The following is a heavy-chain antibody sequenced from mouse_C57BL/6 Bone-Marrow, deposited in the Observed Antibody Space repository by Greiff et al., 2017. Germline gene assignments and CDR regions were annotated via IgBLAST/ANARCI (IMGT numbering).Heavy chain of an antibody. CDR2: FHPYNDDT. CDR3: ARRHYYGSSYGGYFDY. J-gene: IGHJ2*01. CDR1: GYTFTTYP. D-gene: IGHD1-1*01. V-gene: IGHV1-47*01. Sequence: VQLQQSGAELVKPGASVKMSCKASGYTFTTYPIEWMKQNHGKSLEWIGNFHPYNDDTKYNEKFKGKAKLTVEKSSSTVYLELSRLTSDDSAVYYCARRHYYGSSYGGYFDYWGQGTTLTVSS.